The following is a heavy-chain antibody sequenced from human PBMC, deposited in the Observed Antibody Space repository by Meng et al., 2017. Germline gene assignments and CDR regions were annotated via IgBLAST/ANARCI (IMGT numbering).Heavy chain of an antibody. CDR3: ARGYYYDSSGYLLFDY. Sequence: SVKVSCKASGGTFSSYAISWVRQAPGQGLEWMGGIIPIFGTANYAQKFQGRVTITTDESTSTAYMELSSLRSEDTAVYYCARGYYYDSSGYLLFDYWGQGTLVTGSS. CDR1: GGTFSSYA. CDR2: IIPIFGTA. V-gene: IGHV1-69*05. J-gene: IGHJ4*02. D-gene: IGHD3-22*01.